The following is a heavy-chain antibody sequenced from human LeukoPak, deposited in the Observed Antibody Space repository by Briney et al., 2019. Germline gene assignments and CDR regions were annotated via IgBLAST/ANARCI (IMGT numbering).Heavy chain of an antibody. CDR2: ITSSSSNM. CDR1: GFTFSSYS. J-gene: IGHJ4*02. D-gene: IGHD6-13*01. CDR3: ARVGSSWCLDC. V-gene: IGHV3-48*01. Sequence: GGSLTLPCAASGFTFSSYSMNWVRQAPGKGLEWVSLITSSSSNMYYADSVKGRFTISRDNAKNSLYLQMNSLRAEDTAVYYCARVGSSWCLDCWGQGTLVTVSS.